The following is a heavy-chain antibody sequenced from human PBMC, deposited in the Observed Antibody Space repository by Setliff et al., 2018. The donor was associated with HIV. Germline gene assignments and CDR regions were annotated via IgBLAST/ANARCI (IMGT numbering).Heavy chain of an antibody. J-gene: IGHJ3*01. V-gene: IGHV1-18*01. CDR2: ISGYNGNT. CDR1: GYTFNRYG. Sequence: ASVKVSCKASGYTFNRYGISWVRQAPGQGLEWMGWISGYNGNTKYVQNLQGRVTMSTDTSTSTVYMELRTLRSDDTAVYYCARVPYRSAWFSGGHDAFDVWGQGTMVTVSS. D-gene: IGHD6-19*01. CDR3: ARVPYRSAWFSGGHDAFDV.